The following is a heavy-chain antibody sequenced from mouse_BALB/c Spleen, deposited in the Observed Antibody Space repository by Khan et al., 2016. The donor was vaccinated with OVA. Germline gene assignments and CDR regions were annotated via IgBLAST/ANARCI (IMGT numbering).Heavy chain of an antibody. J-gene: IGHJ2*01. CDR2: ISYSDST. V-gene: IGHV3-8*02. D-gene: IGHD2-1*01. CDR1: GDSITSGY. CDR3: ARCNDRDDGYFDY. Sequence: MQLEESGPSLVKPSQTLSLTCSVTGDSITSGYWNWIRRFPGNKLEYLGYISYSDSTFYNPSLKRRISITRDTSKNQYYLQLNSVTTEDTATDYCARCNDRDDGYFDYWGQGTTLTVSS.